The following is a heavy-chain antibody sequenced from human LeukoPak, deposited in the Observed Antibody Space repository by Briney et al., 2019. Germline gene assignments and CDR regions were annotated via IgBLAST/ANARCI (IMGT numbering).Heavy chain of an antibody. Sequence: PGGSPRLSCAASGFTFDDAWMTWVRQAPGIGLEWVGRIRSKTYGVTTDYAVPVKGRFTISTDDSKTTLYLQMNSLKTEDTAVYYCTTGGTRGYWGQGTLVTVSS. J-gene: IGHJ4*02. V-gene: IGHV3-15*01. D-gene: IGHD1-26*01. CDR1: GFTFDDAW. CDR3: TTGGTRGY. CDR2: IRSKTYGVTT.